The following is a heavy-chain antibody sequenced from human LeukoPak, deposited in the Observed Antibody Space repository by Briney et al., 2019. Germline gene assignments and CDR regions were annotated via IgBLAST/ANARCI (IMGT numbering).Heavy chain of an antibody. CDR2: TYGSGYT. CDR1: GGSISGWY. V-gene: IGHV4-59*01. Sequence: SSETLSLTCTVSGGSISGWYWSWIRQPPGKGLEWFGYTYGSGYTNYNPSLKSRVTISVDTSKNQFSLKLSSVTAADTAVYYCAREKPYYYDSSGSEGAFDIWGQGTMVTVSS. CDR3: AREKPYYYDSSGSEGAFDI. J-gene: IGHJ3*02. D-gene: IGHD3-22*01.